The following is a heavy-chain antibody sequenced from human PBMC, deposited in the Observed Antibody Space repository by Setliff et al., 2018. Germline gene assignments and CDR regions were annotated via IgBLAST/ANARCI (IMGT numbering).Heavy chain of an antibody. V-gene: IGHV4-34*01. J-gene: IGHJ4*02. CDR1: GGTFSDYY. D-gene: IGHD6-6*01. CDR2: INHSGTT. CDR3: ARGRNVAARLLDS. Sequence: SETLSLTCAAYGGTFSDYYWTWIRQPPGKGLEWIGEINHSGTTNYHPSLRGRVTISVDTSKNQFSLKVTSVTAADTSVYFCARGRNVAARLLDSWGQGTLVTVSS.